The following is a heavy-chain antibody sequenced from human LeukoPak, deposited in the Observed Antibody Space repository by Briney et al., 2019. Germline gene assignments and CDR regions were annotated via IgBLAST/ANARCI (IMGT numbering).Heavy chain of an antibody. CDR3: ARGGSRMSKTDYYYYYMDV. Sequence: SETLSLTCTASGGSISSYYWSWIRQPPGKGLEWIGYIYYSGGTNYNPSFKSRVTRSVDTSKDQSSMKLSSVTVVHTAVDYGARGGSRMSKTDYYYYYMDVWGKGTTVTISS. CDR1: GGSISSYY. D-gene: IGHD3-10*01. J-gene: IGHJ6*03. V-gene: IGHV4-59*12. CDR2: IYYSGGT.